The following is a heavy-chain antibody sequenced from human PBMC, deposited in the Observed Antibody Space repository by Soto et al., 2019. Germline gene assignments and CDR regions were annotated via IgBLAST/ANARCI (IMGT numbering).Heavy chain of an antibody. J-gene: IGHJ3*02. V-gene: IGHV4-59*11. CDR1: GGSISNHD. CDR2: IYYSGST. D-gene: IGHD4-17*01. Sequence: SQTMCLTNTVAGGSISNHDCSWIRQPPGKGLEWIGYIYYSGSTNYNPSLKSRVTISVDTSKNQFSLKLSSVTAADTAVYYCARAGDYGDYDAFDIWGQGTMVTVSS. CDR3: ARAGDYGDYDAFDI.